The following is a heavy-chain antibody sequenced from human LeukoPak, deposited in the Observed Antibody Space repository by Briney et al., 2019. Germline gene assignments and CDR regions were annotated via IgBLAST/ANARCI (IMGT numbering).Heavy chain of an antibody. Sequence: SVKVSCKASGGTFSSYAISWVRQAPGQGLEWMGGIIPIFGTANYAQKFQGRVTITTDESTSTAYMELCSLRSEDTAVYYCAAATRSYYYYYYMDVWGKGTTVTVSS. CDR3: AAATRSYYYYYYMDV. V-gene: IGHV1-69*05. D-gene: IGHD5-12*01. CDR2: IIPIFGTA. CDR1: GGTFSSYA. J-gene: IGHJ6*03.